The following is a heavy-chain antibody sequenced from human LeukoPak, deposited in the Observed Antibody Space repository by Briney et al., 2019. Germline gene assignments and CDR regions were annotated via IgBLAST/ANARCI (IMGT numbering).Heavy chain of an antibody. CDR2: IYYSGST. Sequence: NPSETLSLTCTVSGGSISSSSYYWGWIRQPPGKGLEWIGSIYYSGSTYYNPSLKSRVTISVDTSKNQFSLKLSSVTAADTAVYYCARQPGSGYDYGFDELYYFDYWGQGTLVTVSS. D-gene: IGHD5-12*01. V-gene: IGHV4-39*01. CDR3: ARQPGSGYDYGFDELYYFDY. J-gene: IGHJ4*02. CDR1: GGSISSSSYY.